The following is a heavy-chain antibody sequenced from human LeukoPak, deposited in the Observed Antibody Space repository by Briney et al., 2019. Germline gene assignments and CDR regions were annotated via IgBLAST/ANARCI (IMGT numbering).Heavy chain of an antibody. CDR2: ISTSSSYI. V-gene: IGHV3-21*01. D-gene: IGHD1-14*01. J-gene: IGHJ4*02. Sequence: PGGSLRLSCAASGFTFSNYGMDWVRQAPGKGLEWVSSISTSSSYIFYADSVKGRFTISRDNAKNSVYLQMNNLRAADTAMYYCTKSGTTFDYWGLGTLVTVSS. CDR3: TKSGTTFDY. CDR1: GFTFSNYG.